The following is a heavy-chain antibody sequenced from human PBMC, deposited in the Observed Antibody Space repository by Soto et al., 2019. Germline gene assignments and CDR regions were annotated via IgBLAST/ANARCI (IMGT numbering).Heavy chain of an antibody. CDR1: GGSISSGGYY. Sequence: QVQLQESGPGLVKPSQTLSLTCTVSGGSISSGGYYWSWIRQHPGKGLEWIGYLYYSGSTYYNPSLKSRVTITVDTSKNQVSLKLSSVTAADTAVYYCAREEGAAAGNFDYWGQGTLVTVSS. D-gene: IGHD6-13*01. CDR2: LYYSGST. CDR3: AREEGAAAGNFDY. J-gene: IGHJ4*02. V-gene: IGHV4-31*03.